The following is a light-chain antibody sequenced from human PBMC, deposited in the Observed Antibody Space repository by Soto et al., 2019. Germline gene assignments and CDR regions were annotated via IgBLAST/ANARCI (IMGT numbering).Light chain of an antibody. CDR3: PQYHYWQRL. J-gene: IGKJ1*01. V-gene: IGKV3-15*01. Sequence: MKRSQATRSGTQGGRAWLSCRASQSVKSNLAWYQQKPGQAPRLLIYGASTRARGIPDRFSGSGSGTEFTLTISCLQSGHVAPYYCPQYHYWQRLVGQGTKVDIK. CDR1: QSVKSN. CDR2: GAS.